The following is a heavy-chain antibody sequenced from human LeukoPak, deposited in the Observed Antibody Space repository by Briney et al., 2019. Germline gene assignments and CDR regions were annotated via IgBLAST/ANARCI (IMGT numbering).Heavy chain of an antibody. D-gene: IGHD3-16*01. J-gene: IGHJ4*02. CDR1: GGSFSSSSGYY. V-gene: IGHV4-39*01. CDR2: INYSGTT. CDR3: ARRGPTRGREDAFDY. Sequence: SQSLSLTCTLAGGSFSSSSGYYWGWLRQPPGKGLEWIGSINYSGTTYYNPSIRSPVTISVATSKKQSSLRLSSVAAADTTGYYVARRGPTRGREDAFDYWGQGTLVTVSS.